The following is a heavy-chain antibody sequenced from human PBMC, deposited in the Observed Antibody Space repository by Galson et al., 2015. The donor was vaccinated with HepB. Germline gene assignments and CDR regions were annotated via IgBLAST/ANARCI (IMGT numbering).Heavy chain of an antibody. CDR1: GFTFSSYG. V-gene: IGHV3-33*01. D-gene: IGHD2-8*01. J-gene: IGHJ6*02. Sequence: SLRLSCAASGFTFSSYGMHWVRQAPGKGLEWVAVIWYDGSNKYYADSVKGRFTISRDNSKNTLYLQMNSLRAEDTAVYYCARPLPMVYAIPYYYGMDVWGQGTTVTVSS. CDR3: ARPLPMVYAIPYYYGMDV. CDR2: IWYDGSNK.